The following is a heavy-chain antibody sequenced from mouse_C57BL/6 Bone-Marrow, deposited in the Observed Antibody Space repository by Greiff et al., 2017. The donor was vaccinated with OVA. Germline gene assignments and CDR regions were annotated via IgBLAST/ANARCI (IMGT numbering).Heavy chain of an antibody. Sequence: QVQLQQSGAELARPGASVKLSCKASGYTFTSYGISWVKQRTGQGLEWIGEIYPRSGNTYYNEKFKGKATLTADKSSSTAYMELRSLTSDDSAVYFCARFITTVVSPYWYFDVWGTGTTVTVSS. V-gene: IGHV1-81*01. D-gene: IGHD1-1*01. J-gene: IGHJ1*03. CDR1: GYTFTSYG. CDR2: IYPRSGNT. CDR3: ARFITTVVSPYWYFDV.